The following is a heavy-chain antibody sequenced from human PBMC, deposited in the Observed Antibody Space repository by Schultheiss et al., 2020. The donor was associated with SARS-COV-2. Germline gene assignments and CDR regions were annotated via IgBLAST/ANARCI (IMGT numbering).Heavy chain of an antibody. V-gene: IGHV3-43D*04. Sequence: GGSLRLSCAASGFTFDDYAMHWVRQAPRKGLEWVSLISWDGGSTYYADSVKGRFTISRDNSKNSLYLQMNSLRAEDTAVYYCARDRPGYDSSGRFDYWGQGTLVTVSS. CDR2: ISWDGGST. J-gene: IGHJ4*02. CDR1: GFTFDDYA. D-gene: IGHD3-22*01. CDR3: ARDRPGYDSSGRFDY.